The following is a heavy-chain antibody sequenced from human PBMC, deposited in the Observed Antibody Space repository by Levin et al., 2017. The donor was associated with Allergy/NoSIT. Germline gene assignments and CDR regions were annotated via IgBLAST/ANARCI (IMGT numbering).Heavy chain of an antibody. CDR2: INWNGRST. CDR3: ARGRPNYYYYGMDV. V-gene: IGHV3-20*04. Sequence: GESLKISCAASGFSFGDYGMNWVRQAPGKGLEWVSGINWNGRSTSYGDSVKGRFTISRDDARNSLYLQMNSLRVEDTALYYCARGRPNYYYYGMDVWGQGTTVTVSS. J-gene: IGHJ6*02. CDR1: GFSFGDYG.